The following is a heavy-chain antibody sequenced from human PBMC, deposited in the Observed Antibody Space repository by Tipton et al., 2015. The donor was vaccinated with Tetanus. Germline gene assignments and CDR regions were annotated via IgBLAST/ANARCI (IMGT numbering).Heavy chain of an antibody. J-gene: IGHJ3*02. Sequence: TLSLTCTVSGGSISSYYWTWIRQPPGRGLEWIGYVHYSGSTNYSPSPRSRVTLSVDTSKNQFSLKLSSVTAADTAVYYCARIGWLQQNKPAFDIWGQGTLVTVSS. V-gene: IGHV4-59*01. CDR3: ARIGWLQQNKPAFDI. D-gene: IGHD5-24*01. CDR1: GGSISSYY. CDR2: VHYSGST.